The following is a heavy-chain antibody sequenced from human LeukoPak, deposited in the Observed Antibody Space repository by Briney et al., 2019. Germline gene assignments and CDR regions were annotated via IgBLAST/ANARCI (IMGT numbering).Heavy chain of an antibody. CDR1: GGSFSGYY. CDR2: INHSGST. Sequence: PWETLSLTCAVYGGSFSGYYWSWIRQPPGKGLEWIGEINHSGSTNYNPSLKSRVTISVDTSKNQFSLKLSSVTAADTAVYYCARVAGYCSSTSCSPFDYWGQGTLVTVSS. V-gene: IGHV4-34*01. J-gene: IGHJ4*02. CDR3: ARVAGYCSSTSCSPFDY. D-gene: IGHD2-2*01.